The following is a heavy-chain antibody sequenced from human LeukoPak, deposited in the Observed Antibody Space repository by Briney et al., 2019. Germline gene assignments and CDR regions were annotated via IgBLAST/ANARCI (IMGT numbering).Heavy chain of an antibody. CDR2: VIPLLNIP. V-gene: IGHV1-69*04. J-gene: IGHJ5*02. CDR3: ARAPHYSGSSGYNWFHP. CDR1: GDSLTTYA. Sequence: ASVKVSCKASGDSLTTYAINWVRQAPGQGLEWMGRVIPLLNIPHYAQKFRDRVTITAETSTNTSYLELRGLTSDDTAVYYCARAPHYSGSSGYNWFHPWGQGSLVTVSS. D-gene: IGHD3-22*01.